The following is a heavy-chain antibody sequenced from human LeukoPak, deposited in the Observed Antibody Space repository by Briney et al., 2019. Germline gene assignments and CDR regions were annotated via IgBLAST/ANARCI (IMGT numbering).Heavy chain of an antibody. CDR3: AKEPNYCFDY. CDR2: ISASGGRT. Sequence: QAGGSLRLSCAASGFTFRSYAMSWVRQAPGKGLEWVSTISASGGRTYYADSVKGRFTISRDNSKNTLYLQMNTLRAEDTAVYYCAKEPNYCFDYWGQGTLVTVS. CDR1: GFTFRSYA. D-gene: IGHD1-1*01. J-gene: IGHJ4*02. V-gene: IGHV3-23*01.